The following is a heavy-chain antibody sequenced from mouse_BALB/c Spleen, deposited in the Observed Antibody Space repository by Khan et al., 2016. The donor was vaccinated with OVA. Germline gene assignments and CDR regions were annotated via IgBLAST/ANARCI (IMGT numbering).Heavy chain of an antibody. J-gene: IGHJ3*01. Sequence: VQLQESGGDIVKPGGSLKLSCAASGFTFSTYGMSWVRQTPDKRLEWVATVSTGGHYTYYTDTVKGRFTISRDNAKNTLYLQMSSLRSEDTAMFYCTRLAYYYDGEGLAYWGQGTLVTVSA. V-gene: IGHV5-6*01. CDR1: GFTFSTYG. CDR2: VSTGGHYT. D-gene: IGHD1-1*01. CDR3: TRLAYYYDGEGLAY.